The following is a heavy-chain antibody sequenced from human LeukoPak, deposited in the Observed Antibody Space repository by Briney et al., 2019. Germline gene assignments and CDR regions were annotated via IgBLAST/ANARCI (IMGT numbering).Heavy chain of an antibody. CDR3: ARDEATGSIVGAFDAFDI. V-gene: IGHV1-69*05. CDR1: GGTFSSYA. CDR2: IIPIFGTA. D-gene: IGHD1-26*01. Sequence: ASVKVSCKASGGTFSSYAISWARQAPGQGLEWMGGIIPIFGTANYAQKFQGRVTITTDESASTAYMELSSLRSEDTAVYYCARDEATGSIVGAFDAFDIWGQGTMVTVSS. J-gene: IGHJ3*02.